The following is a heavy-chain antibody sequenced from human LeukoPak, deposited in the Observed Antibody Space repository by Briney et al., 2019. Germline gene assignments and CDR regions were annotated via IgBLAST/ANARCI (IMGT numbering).Heavy chain of an antibody. CDR3: AKGWTKYCSSGSCYSPLYYFDY. D-gene: IGHD2-15*01. Sequence: GGSLRLSCAASGFTFSIYWMSWVRQAPGKGLEWVANIKQDGSEKYYVDSVKGRFTISRDNANNSLYLQMNSLRAEDTAVYYCAKGWTKYCSSGSCYSPLYYFDYWGQGTLVTVSS. J-gene: IGHJ4*02. V-gene: IGHV3-7*05. CDR2: IKQDGSEK. CDR1: GFTFSIYW.